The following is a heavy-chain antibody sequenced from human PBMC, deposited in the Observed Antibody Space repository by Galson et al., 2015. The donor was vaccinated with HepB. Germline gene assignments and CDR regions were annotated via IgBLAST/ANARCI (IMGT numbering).Heavy chain of an antibody. CDR1: GFTFSSYW. CDR3: ARAIRERITMIVVGPVAAYGMDV. D-gene: IGHD3-22*01. Sequence: SLRLSCAASGFTFSSYWMHWVRQAPGKGLVWVSRLSSDGSSTSYADSVKGRFTISRDNAKNTLYLQMNRLRAEDTAVYYCARAIRERITMIVVGPVAAYGMDVWGQGTTVTVSS. V-gene: IGHV3-74*01. CDR2: LSSDGSST. J-gene: IGHJ6*02.